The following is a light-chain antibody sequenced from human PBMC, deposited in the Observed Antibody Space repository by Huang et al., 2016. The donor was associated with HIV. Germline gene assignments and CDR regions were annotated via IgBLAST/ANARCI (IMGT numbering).Light chain of an antibody. J-gene: IGKJ3*01. Sequence: EIVLTQSPGTLSLSPGERATLSCRASQSISSSSLAWYLQKPGQAPTLLIHGASTRATDIPDRFSGSGSGTDFTLIISRLEPEDFAVYYCHQYGSPPFTFGPGTKVDIK. CDR3: HQYGSPPFT. V-gene: IGKV3-20*01. CDR1: QSISSSS. CDR2: GAS.